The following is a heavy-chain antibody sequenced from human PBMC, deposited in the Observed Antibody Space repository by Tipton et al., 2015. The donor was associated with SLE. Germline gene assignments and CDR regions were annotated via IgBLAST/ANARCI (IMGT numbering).Heavy chain of an antibody. Sequence: SLRLSCAASGFTFSTYAMHWVRQAPGKGLEWVAVISYDGSNKYYADSVKGRFTISRDNSKNTLYLQMNSLRAEDTAVYYCARGGTAPGTLYSDLWGQGILVTVSS. J-gene: IGHJ4*02. V-gene: IGHV3-30*04. CDR2: ISYDGSNK. CDR1: GFTFSTYA. CDR3: ARGGTAPGTLYSDL. D-gene: IGHD1-7*01.